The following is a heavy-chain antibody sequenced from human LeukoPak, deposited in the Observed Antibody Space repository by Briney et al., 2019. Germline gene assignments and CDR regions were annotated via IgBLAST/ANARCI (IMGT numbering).Heavy chain of an antibody. V-gene: IGHV1-18*01. CDR2: ISAYNGNT. J-gene: IGHJ4*02. D-gene: IGHD3-9*01. Sequence: ASVKVSCKASGYTFTSYGISWVRQAPGQGFEWMGWISAYNGNTNYAQKLQGRVTMTTDTSTSTAYMELRSLRSDVTAVYYCARYRYDILTGYYPSLDYWGQGTLVTVSS. CDR3: ARYRYDILTGYYPSLDY. CDR1: GYTFTSYG.